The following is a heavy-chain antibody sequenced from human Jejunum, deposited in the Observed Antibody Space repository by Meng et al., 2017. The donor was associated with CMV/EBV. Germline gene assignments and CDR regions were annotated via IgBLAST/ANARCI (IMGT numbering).Heavy chain of an antibody. CDR1: RFTVSNYW. D-gene: IGHD2-21*01. V-gene: IGHV3-7*01. CDR3: AAYTKEVLDI. Sequence: SCGASRFTVSNYWMSWVRQAPGKGLEWVANINQDGGENYYVDSVKGRFTISRDNAKNSLYLQMNSLRAEDAAVYFCAAYTKEVLDIWGQGTLVTVSS. CDR2: INQDGGEN. J-gene: IGHJ3*02.